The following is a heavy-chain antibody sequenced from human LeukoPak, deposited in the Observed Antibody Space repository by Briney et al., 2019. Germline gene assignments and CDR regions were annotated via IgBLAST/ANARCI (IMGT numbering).Heavy chain of an antibody. V-gene: IGHV3-30*04. CDR2: ISYDGSNK. D-gene: IGHD3-10*01. Sequence: GRSLRLSCAASGFTFSSYAMHWVRQAPGKGLEWVAVISYDGSNKYYADSVKGRFTISRDNSKNTLYLRMNSLRAEDTAVYYCARSRAGVWYFDYWGQGTLVTVSS. CDR1: GFTFSSYA. CDR3: ARSRAGVWYFDY. J-gene: IGHJ4*02.